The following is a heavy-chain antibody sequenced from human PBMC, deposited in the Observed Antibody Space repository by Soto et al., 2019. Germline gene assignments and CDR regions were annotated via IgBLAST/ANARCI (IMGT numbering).Heavy chain of an antibody. Sequence: GSLRLSCAASGFTLRDFVMSWVRQAPGKGLEWVSSISSSSSYIYYADSVKGRFTISRDNSKNTLYLQMNSLRAEDTAVYYCAKNSALVVTARTYFDYWGQGTLVTVSS. CDR2: ISSSSSYI. D-gene: IGHD2-21*02. J-gene: IGHJ4*02. CDR1: GFTLRDFV. V-gene: IGHV3-23*01. CDR3: AKNSALVVTARTYFDY.